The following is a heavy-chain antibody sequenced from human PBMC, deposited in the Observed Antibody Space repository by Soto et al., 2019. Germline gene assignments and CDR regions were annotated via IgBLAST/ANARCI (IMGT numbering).Heavy chain of an antibody. D-gene: IGHD5-18*01. CDR2: IWYDGSNK. V-gene: IGHV3-33*01. Sequence: QVQLVESGGGVVQPGRSLRLSCAASGFTFSSYGMHWVSQAPGKGLEWVAVIWYDGSNKYYADSVKGRFTISRDNSKKTLYLQMNSLRAEDTAVYYCARVKGYSYGSAEIDYWGQGTLVTVSS. J-gene: IGHJ4*02. CDR3: ARVKGYSYGSAEIDY. CDR1: GFTFSSYG.